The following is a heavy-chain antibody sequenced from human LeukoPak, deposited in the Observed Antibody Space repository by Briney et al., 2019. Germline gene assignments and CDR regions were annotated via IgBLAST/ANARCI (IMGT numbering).Heavy chain of an antibody. Sequence: GASVKVSCKASGYTFTSYGISWVRQAPGQGLEWMGWISAYNGNTNYAQKLQGRVTMTTDTSTSTVYMELSSLRSEDTAVYYCARDMEGIFRPSAAVPDAFDIWGQGTMVTVSS. CDR3: ARDMEGIFRPSAAVPDAFDI. CDR1: GYTFTSYG. CDR2: ISAYNGNT. V-gene: IGHV1-18*01. D-gene: IGHD6-13*01. J-gene: IGHJ3*02.